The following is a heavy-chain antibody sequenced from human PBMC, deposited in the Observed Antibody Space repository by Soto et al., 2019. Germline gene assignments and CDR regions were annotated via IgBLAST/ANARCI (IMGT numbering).Heavy chain of an antibody. Sequence: SETLSLTCTVSGGSISSGSYFWSWVRQPPGKGLEWIGYIYYSGSAYYNPSLKSRATISVDTSTNQFSLNLNSVTAADTAVYYCARGYGRNFDYWGQGTLVTVSS. J-gene: IGHJ4*02. CDR2: IYYSGSA. CDR1: GGSISSGSYF. D-gene: IGHD5-18*01. V-gene: IGHV4-30-4*01. CDR3: ARGYGRNFDY.